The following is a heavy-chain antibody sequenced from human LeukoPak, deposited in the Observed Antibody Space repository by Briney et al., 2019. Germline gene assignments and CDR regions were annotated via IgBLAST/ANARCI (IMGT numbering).Heavy chain of an antibody. Sequence: SETPSLTCTVSGGSISSYYWSWIRQPPGKGLEWIGYIYYSGSTNYNPSLKSRVTISVDTSKNQFSLKLSSVTAADTAVYYCARARHIVVVTAISAPGKIDLWGRGTLVTVSS. CDR2: IYYSGST. V-gene: IGHV4-59*01. CDR3: ARARHIVVVTAISAPGKIDL. J-gene: IGHJ2*01. D-gene: IGHD2-21*02. CDR1: GGSISSYY.